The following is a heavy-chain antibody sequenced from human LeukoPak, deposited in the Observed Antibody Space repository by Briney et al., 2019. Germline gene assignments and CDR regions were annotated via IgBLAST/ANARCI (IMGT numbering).Heavy chain of an antibody. CDR1: GFTFRNYA. V-gene: IGHV3-23*01. CDR3: AKDVDSSGQGTNAY. D-gene: IGHD3-22*01. Sequence: TGGALRLSCAASGFTFRNYALSWVRQALGKGLEWVSVISGSGGSTYYADSVRGRFTISRDNSKNTVYLQMNSLRAGDTAVYYCAKDVDSSGQGTNAYWGQGTLVTVSS. J-gene: IGHJ4*02. CDR2: ISGSGGST.